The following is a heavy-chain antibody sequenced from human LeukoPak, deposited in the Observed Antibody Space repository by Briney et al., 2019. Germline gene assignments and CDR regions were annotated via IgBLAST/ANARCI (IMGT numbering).Heavy chain of an antibody. Sequence: PSETLSLTCAVYGGSFSGYYWSWIRQPPGKGLEWIGVINHSGSTNYNPSLKSRVTISVDTSKNQFSLKLSSVTAADTAVYYCARAMCRRGGDCYDNWFDPWGQGTLVTVSS. J-gene: IGHJ5*02. CDR1: GGSFSGYY. V-gene: IGHV4-34*01. D-gene: IGHD2-21*02. CDR3: ARAMCRRGGDCYDNWFDP. CDR2: INHSGST.